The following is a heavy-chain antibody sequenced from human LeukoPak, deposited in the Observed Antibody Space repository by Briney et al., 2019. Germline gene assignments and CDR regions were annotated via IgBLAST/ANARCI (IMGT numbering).Heavy chain of an antibody. CDR1: AFTFSSYG. J-gene: IGHJ6*03. D-gene: IGHD2-8*01. CDR2: IQYDRTNE. V-gene: IGHV3-30*02. Sequence: PGGSLRLSCAASAFTFSSYGMHWVRQAPGKGLEWVAYIQYDRTNEQYAHSVKGRFRISRDNSKNILYLQMNSLGTEDTAVYYCAKDRCSNGIGCYYYYMDVWGKGTTVTISS. CDR3: AKDRCSNGIGCYYYYMDV.